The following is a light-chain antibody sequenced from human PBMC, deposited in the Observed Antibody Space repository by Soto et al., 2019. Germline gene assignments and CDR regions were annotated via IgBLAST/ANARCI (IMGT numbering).Light chain of an antibody. CDR3: NSYAGSNNWV. CDR1: SSDVGGYNY. CDR2: EFS. Sequence: QSALTQPPSASRSPGQTVTISCTGTSSDVGGYNYVSWYQQHPGKALKLMIYEFSKRPSGVPDRFSGSKSGNTASLTVSGLQGEDEADYYCNSYAGSNNWVFGGGTKVTVL. V-gene: IGLV2-8*01. J-gene: IGLJ3*02.